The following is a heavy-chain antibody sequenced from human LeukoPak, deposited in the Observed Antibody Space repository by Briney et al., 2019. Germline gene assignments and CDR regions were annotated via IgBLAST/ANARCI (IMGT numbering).Heavy chain of an antibody. CDR1: GGSFSGYY. CDR3: ARGVRCSSIEAPYHYYYYMDV. D-gene: IGHD6-6*01. V-gene: IGHV4-34*01. CDR2: INYSGST. Sequence: SETLSLTCAVSGGSFSGYYWSWIRQPPGKGLEWIGEINYSGSTNYNPSLKSRVTISVDTSKNQFSLKLSSVTAADTAVYYCARGVRCSSIEAPYHYYYYMDVWGKGTTVTASS. J-gene: IGHJ6*03.